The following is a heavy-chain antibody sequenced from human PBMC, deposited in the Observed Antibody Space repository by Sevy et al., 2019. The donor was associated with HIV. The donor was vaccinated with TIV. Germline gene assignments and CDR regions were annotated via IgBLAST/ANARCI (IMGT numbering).Heavy chain of an antibody. Sequence: GGSLRLSCAASGLTFSTYGMHWVRQAPGKGLEWVALISGDGSNTYYAGSVTGRFTISRENSKNTLYLQMNSLRADDTAMYYCAKTYADTTMDLYYYDSWGQGTLVTVSS. CDR3: AKTYADTTMDLYYYDS. V-gene: IGHV3-30*18. CDR1: GLTFSTYG. J-gene: IGHJ4*02. CDR2: ISGDGSNT. D-gene: IGHD5-18*01.